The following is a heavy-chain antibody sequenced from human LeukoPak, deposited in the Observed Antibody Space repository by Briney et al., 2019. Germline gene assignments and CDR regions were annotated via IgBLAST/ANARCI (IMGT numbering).Heavy chain of an antibody. V-gene: IGHV1-18*01. CDR1: GYTFTSYG. J-gene: IGHJ5*02. D-gene: IGHD6-13*01. Sequence: ASVKVSCKASGYTFTSYGISWVRQAPGQGLEWMGWISAYNGNTNYAQKFQGRVTMTTDTATSTAYMELRSLRSDDTAVYYCARDMVTASAGTPNWFDPWGQGTLVTVSS. CDR3: ARDMVTASAGTPNWFDP. CDR2: ISAYNGNT.